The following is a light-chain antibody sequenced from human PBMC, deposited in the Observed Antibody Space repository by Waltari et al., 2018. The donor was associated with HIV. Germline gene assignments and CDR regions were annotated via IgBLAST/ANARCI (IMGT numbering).Light chain of an antibody. CDR1: QSVSSSY. Sequence: EIVLTQSPGTLSLFPGERATLSCRASQSVSSSYLAWYQQKPGQAPRLLIYAASSRATGIPDRFSGSGSGTDFTLTISRLEPGDIAVYYCQQYGSSPRTFGQGTMVEVK. CDR2: AAS. J-gene: IGKJ1*01. V-gene: IGKV3-20*01. CDR3: QQYGSSPRT.